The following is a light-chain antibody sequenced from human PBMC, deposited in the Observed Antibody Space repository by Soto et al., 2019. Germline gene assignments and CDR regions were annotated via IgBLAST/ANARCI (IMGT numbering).Light chain of an antibody. Sequence: EIVLTQSPATLSLSPGDRATLSCRASQSVGSYLGWYQQRPGQAPRLLIYDASNRATGIPARFSGSGSGTDFTLTISSREPEDFAGYDCQQRSDWPSTFGGGTKVEIK. J-gene: IGKJ4*01. CDR3: QQRSDWPST. CDR2: DAS. V-gene: IGKV3-11*01. CDR1: QSVGSY.